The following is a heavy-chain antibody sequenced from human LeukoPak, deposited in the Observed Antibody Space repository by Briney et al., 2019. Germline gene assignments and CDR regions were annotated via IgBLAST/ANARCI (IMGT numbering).Heavy chain of an antibody. D-gene: IGHD4/OR15-4a*01. V-gene: IGHV4-59*02. CDR1: GGFVSSNY. CDR3: ARGGARLYGMDV. Sequence: SETLSHTCTVSGGFVSSNYWSWIRQPPGKGREWIGYIYYSGSTNYNPSLKSRVTISEDTSKNQFSLKLTSVNAADTAVYYCARGGARLYGMDVWGQGTTVTVSS. J-gene: IGHJ6*02. CDR2: IYYSGST.